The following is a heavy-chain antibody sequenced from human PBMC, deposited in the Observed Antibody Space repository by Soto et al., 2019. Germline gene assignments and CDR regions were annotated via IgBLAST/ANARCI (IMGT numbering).Heavy chain of an antibody. J-gene: IGHJ6*02. V-gene: IGHV3-48*03. CDR3: ARDPYDFWSGYSNYGMDV. CDR1: GFKISSSS. D-gene: IGHD3-3*01. CDR2: ISSSGSTI. Sequence: ESGGGLVQPGGSLRLSCAAFGFKISSSSMNWVRQAPGKGLEWVSYISSSGSTIYYADSVKGRFTISRDNAKNSLYLQMNSLRAEDTAVYYCARDPYDFWSGYSNYGMDVWGQGTTVTVSS.